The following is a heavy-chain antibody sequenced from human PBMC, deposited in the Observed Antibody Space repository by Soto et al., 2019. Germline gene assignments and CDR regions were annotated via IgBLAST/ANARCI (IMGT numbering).Heavy chain of an antibody. Sequence: GGSLRLSCAASGCTFSSYSTNWVRQAPGKGLEWVSSISSSSSYICYADSVKGRFTISRDNAKNSLYLQMNSLRAEDTAVYYCARPEYYYDSSGYSTHDAFDIWGQGTMVTVSS. J-gene: IGHJ3*02. V-gene: IGHV3-21*01. CDR3: ARPEYYYDSSGYSTHDAFDI. CDR2: ISSSSSYI. CDR1: GCTFSSYS. D-gene: IGHD3-22*01.